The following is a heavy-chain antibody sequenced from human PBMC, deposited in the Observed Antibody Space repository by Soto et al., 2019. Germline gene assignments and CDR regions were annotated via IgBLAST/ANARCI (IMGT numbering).Heavy chain of an antibody. Sequence: GGSLRLSCAASGFTFSSYGMHWVRQAPGKGLEWVAVISYDGSNKYYADSVKGRFTISRDNSKNTLYLQMNSLRAEDTAVYYCAKEGRWLRYFDYWGQGTLVTAPQ. J-gene: IGHJ4*02. V-gene: IGHV3-30*18. CDR3: AKEGRWLRYFDY. CDR2: ISYDGSNK. D-gene: IGHD5-12*01. CDR1: GFTFSSYG.